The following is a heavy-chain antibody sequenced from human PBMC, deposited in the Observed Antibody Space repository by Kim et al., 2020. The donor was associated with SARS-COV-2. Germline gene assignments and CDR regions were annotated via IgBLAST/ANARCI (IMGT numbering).Heavy chain of an antibody. D-gene: IGHD2-8*01. J-gene: IGHJ4*02. CDR1: GFIFSDHY. V-gene: IGHV3-72*01. CDR2: SRNRVNGYTT. Sequence: GGSLRLSCAASGFIFSDHYMDWVRQAPGKGLEWVGRSRNRVNGYTTEYAASVKGRFTISRDDSKNSLYLQMNSLQTEDTAVYYCARAVYDGHWVVDYWGQGTLVTVSS. CDR3: ARAVYDGHWVVDY.